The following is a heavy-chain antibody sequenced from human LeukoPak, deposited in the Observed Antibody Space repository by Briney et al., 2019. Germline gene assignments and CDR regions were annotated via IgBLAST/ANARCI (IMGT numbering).Heavy chain of an antibody. CDR1: GFTFSSYW. V-gene: IGHV3-74*01. D-gene: IGHD3-16*01. CDR2: INSDGSIT. J-gene: IGHJ5*02. CDR3: VREFGKIDGGT. Sequence: GGSLRLSCAASGFTFSSYWMHWVRQAPGKGLVWVSLINSDGSITSYADSVKGRFTISRDSAKNTLFLQMNSLRAKDTAVYYCVREFGKIDGGTWGQGTLVTVSS.